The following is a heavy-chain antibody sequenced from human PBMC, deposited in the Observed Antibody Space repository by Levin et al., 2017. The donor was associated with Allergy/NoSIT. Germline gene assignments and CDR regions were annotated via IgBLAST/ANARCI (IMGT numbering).Heavy chain of an antibody. V-gene: IGHV3-30*18. Sequence: LSLTCAASGFTFSSYGMHWVRQAPGKGLEWVAVISYDGSNKYYADSVKGRFTISRDNSKNTLYLQMNSLRAEDTAVYYCAKGAHGSGTYTPLDYWGQGTLVTVSS. CDR1: GFTFSSYG. D-gene: IGHD3-10*01. CDR3: AKGAHGSGTYTPLDY. CDR2: ISYDGSNK. J-gene: IGHJ4*02.